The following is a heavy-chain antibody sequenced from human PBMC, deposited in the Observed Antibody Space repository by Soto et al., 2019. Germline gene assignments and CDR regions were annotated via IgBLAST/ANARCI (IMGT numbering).Heavy chain of an antibody. Sequence: LRLSSAASGFTFSSYGMHWVRQAPGKGLEWVAVISYEGSNKYYADSVKGRFTISRDNSKNTLYLQMNSLRAEDTAVYYCAKEDLRRSCQDYWGQGTLVTVSS. J-gene: IGHJ4*02. D-gene: IGHD2-15*01. CDR3: AKEDLRRSCQDY. CDR2: ISYEGSNK. V-gene: IGHV3-30*18. CDR1: GFTFSSYG.